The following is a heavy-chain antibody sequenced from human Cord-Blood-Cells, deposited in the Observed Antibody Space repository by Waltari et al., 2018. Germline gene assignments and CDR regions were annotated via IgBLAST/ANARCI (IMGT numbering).Heavy chain of an antibody. J-gene: IGHJ4*02. V-gene: IGHV4-39*01. CDR2: IYYSGST. CDR1: GGSISSSSYY. CDR3: ARLTYDSSGYFIDY. Sequence: QLQLQESGPGLVKPSETLSLTCTVSGGSISSSSYYWGWIRQPPGKGLEWIGSIYYSGSTSYNPSLRSRVTISVDTSKNQFSLKLSSVTAADTAVYYCARLTYDSSGYFIDYWGQGTLVTVSS. D-gene: IGHD3-22*01.